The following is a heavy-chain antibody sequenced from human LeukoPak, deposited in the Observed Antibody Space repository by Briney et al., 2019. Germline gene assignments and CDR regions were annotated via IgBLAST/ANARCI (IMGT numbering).Heavy chain of an antibody. CDR3: ARVVSVAGTRHIAVGVFGY. J-gene: IGHJ4*02. CDR1: GYTFTSYD. CDR2: MNPNSGNT. V-gene: IGHV1-8*03. Sequence: ASVKVSCKASGYTFTSYDINWVRPATGQGLEWMGWMNPNSGNTGYAQKFQGRVTITRNTSISTAYMELSSLRSEDTAVYYCARVVSVAGTRHIAVGVFGYWGQGTLVTVSS. D-gene: IGHD6-19*01.